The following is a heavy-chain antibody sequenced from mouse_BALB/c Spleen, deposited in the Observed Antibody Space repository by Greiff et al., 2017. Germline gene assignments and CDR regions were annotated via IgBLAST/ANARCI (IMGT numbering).Heavy chain of an antibody. CDR3: ARKQDFTTATWFAY. CDR1: GFSLTSYG. J-gene: IGHJ3*01. D-gene: IGHD1-2*01. V-gene: IGHV2-4-1*01. Sequence: QVQLQQSGPGLVQPSQSLSLTCTVSGFSLTSYGVHWVRQSPGKGLEWLGVIWSGGSTDYNAAFISRLSISKDNSKSQVFFKMNSLQADDTAIYYCARKQDFTTATWFAYWGQGTLVTVSA. CDR2: IWSGGST.